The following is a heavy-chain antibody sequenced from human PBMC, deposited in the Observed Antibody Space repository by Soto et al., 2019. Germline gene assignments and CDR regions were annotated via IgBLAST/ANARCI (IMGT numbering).Heavy chain of an antibody. Sequence: PGGSLRLSCSVSVFTFGAYSISWVRQAPGQGLEWLGFIRSKAYSRTTEYAASVRGRFIISRDDSTSIAYLQMNSLKTEDTAVYFCARVQTITNDRVDGSWDYFDFWGQGTLVTVSS. CDR3: ARVQTITNDRVDGSWDYFDF. CDR1: VFTFGAYS. V-gene: IGHV3-49*04. CDR2: IRSKAYSRTT. D-gene: IGHD3-10*01. J-gene: IGHJ4*02.